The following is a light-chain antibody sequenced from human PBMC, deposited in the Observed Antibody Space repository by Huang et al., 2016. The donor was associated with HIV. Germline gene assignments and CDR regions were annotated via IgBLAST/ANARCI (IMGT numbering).Light chain of an antibody. Sequence: EMVLTQSPATLFLSPGERATLSCRSSQSVSRYLAWYQQKPGQAPRLLIYDTSNRATGIPARFSGSGSGTDFTLTISSLETEDSAVYYCQQRSNWPPLTFGGGTKVEIK. V-gene: IGKV3-11*01. CDR1: QSVSRY. CDR2: DTS. J-gene: IGKJ4*01. CDR3: QQRSNWPPLT.